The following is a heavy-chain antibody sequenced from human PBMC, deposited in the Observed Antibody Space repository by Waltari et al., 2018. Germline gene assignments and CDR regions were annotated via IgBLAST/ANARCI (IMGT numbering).Heavy chain of an antibody. CDR1: GGSFSGYY. Sequence: QVQLQQWGAGLLKPSETLSLTCAVYGGSFSGYYWSWIRQPPGKGLEWIGEINQSGSTNYNPSLKSRVTISVDTSKNQFSLKLSSVTAADTAVYYCARGGNIAVAGRVAPQGFDPWGQGTLVTVSS. CDR2: INQSGST. J-gene: IGHJ5*02. D-gene: IGHD6-19*01. V-gene: IGHV4-34*01. CDR3: ARGGNIAVAGRVAPQGFDP.